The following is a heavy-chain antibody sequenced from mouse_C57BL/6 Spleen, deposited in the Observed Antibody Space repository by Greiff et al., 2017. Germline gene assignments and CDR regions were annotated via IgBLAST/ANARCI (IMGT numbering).Heavy chain of an antibody. D-gene: IGHD1-1*01. CDR3: AREGGHYGSSPAWFAY. J-gene: IGHJ3*01. V-gene: IGHV1-26*01. CDR1: GYTFTDYY. CDR2: INPNNGGT. Sequence: VQLQQSGPELVKPGASVKISCKASGYTFTDYYMNWVKQSHGKSLEWIGDINPNNGGTSYNQKFKGKATLTVDKSSSTAYMELRSLTSEDSAVYYCAREGGHYGSSPAWFAYWGQGTLVTVSA.